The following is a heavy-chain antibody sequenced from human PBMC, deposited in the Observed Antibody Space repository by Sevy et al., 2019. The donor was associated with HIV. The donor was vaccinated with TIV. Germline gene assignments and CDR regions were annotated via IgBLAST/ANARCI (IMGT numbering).Heavy chain of an antibody. J-gene: IGHJ5*01. CDR2: IYYSGTT. V-gene: IGHV4-59*01. Sequence: KQSQTLSLTCTVSGGSISDNYWTWIRQPPGKGLEWIGDIYYSGTTDYNPSLKSRLTMSVDTSKNQFSLRLSSVTAADTAIYYCAKTHGVKLQFLEDKWFDPWGQGTLVTVSS. D-gene: IGHD3-3*01. CDR1: GGSISDNY. CDR3: AKTHGVKLQFLEDKWFDP.